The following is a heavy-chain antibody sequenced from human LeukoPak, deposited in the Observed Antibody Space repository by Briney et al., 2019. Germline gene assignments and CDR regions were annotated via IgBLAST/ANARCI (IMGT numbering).Heavy chain of an antibody. Sequence: GGSLRLSCAASGFTFSSYGMHWVSQAPGKGLEWVAVISYDGSNKYYADSVKGRFTISRDNSKNTLYLQMNSLRAEDTAVYYCAKVLTMIVDYWGQGTLVTVSS. CDR1: GFTFSSYG. CDR2: ISYDGSNK. CDR3: AKVLTMIVDY. J-gene: IGHJ4*02. V-gene: IGHV3-30*18. D-gene: IGHD3-22*01.